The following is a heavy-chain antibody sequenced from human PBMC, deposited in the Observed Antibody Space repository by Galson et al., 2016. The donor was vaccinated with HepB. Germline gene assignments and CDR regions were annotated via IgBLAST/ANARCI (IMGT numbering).Heavy chain of an antibody. CDR2: ISGSGGYT. V-gene: IGHV3-23*01. CDR1: GASISSDN. D-gene: IGHD3-10*01. Sequence: ETLSLTCAVSGASISSDNWWTWVRQPPGKGLEWVAFISGSGGYTNYADSVKGRFTISRDNSKNTVYLLMNSLRAEDTALYYCAKDGSQTAGYMDVWGTGTTVSVSS. CDR3: AKDGSQTAGYMDV. J-gene: IGHJ6*03.